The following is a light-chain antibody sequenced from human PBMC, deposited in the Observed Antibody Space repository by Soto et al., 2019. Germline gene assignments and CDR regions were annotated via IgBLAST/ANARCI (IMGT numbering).Light chain of an antibody. CDR2: GAS. Sequence: DIRVTQSPSSLSASVGDRVTITCRASLRISKYLNWYQQEPGKAPKLLIFGASTLQSGVPSRFSGSGSGTEFTLTISSLQPEDSATYYRQQSHSTPLTFGGGTKLEIK. J-gene: IGKJ4*01. CDR1: LRISKY. V-gene: IGKV1-39*01. CDR3: QQSHSTPLT.